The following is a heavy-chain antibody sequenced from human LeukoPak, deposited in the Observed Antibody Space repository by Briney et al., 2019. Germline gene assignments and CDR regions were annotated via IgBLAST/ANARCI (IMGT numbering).Heavy chain of an antibody. CDR3: ARDLEVRGVLYYFDY. J-gene: IGHJ4*02. D-gene: IGHD3-10*01. V-gene: IGHV1-2*02. CDR2: INPNSGGT. CDR1: GYTFTAHY. Sequence: ASVKVSCKASGYTFTAHYMHWVRQAPGQGLEWMGWINPNSGGTNYAQKFQDRVTMTRDTSISTAYMELSRLRSDDTAVYYCARDLEVRGVLYYFDYWGQGTLVTVSS.